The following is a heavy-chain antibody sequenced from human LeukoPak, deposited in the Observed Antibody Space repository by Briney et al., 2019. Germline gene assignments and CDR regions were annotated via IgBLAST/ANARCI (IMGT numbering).Heavy chain of an antibody. CDR1: GGSISSYY. V-gene: IGHV4-59*08. Sequence: PSETLSLTCTVSGGSISSYYWSWIRQPPGKGLEWIGYIYYSGSTNYNPSLKSRVTISVDTSKNQFSLKLSSVTAADTAVYYCARLGFGGYRDYWGQGTLVTVSS. CDR2: IYYSGST. D-gene: IGHD2-15*01. J-gene: IGHJ4*02. CDR3: ARLGFGGYRDY.